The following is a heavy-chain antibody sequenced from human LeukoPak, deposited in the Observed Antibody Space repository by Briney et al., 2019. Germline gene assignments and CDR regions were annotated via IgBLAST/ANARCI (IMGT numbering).Heavy chain of an antibody. D-gene: IGHD1-26*01. CDR1: GFTFDDYG. CDR2: INWNGGST. V-gene: IGHV3-20*04. Sequence: PGGSLRLSCAASGFTFDDYGMSWVRQAPGKGLEWVSGINWNGGSTGYADSVKGRFTISRDNAKNSLYLQMNSLRAEDTALYYCARDLRFKWELSHYLDYWGQGTLVTVSS. CDR3: ARDLRFKWELSHYLDY. J-gene: IGHJ4*02.